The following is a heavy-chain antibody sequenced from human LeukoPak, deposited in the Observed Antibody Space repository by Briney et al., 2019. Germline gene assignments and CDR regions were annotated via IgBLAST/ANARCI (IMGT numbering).Heavy chain of an antibody. CDR3: ARGATSYDY. CDR2: IKHDGSDK. CDR1: GFTFSGYW. V-gene: IGHV3-7*04. Sequence: GGSLRLSCAASGFTFSGYWMSWVRQGPGKGREWVANIKHDGSDKYNVDSVRGRFTISRDNAKNSLYLQMNSLRVEDTAVYYCARGATSYDYWGQGTLVTVSS. J-gene: IGHJ4*02.